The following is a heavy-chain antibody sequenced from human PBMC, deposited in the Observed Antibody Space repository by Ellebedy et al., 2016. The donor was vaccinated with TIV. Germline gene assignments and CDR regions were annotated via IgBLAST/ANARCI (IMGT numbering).Heavy chain of an antibody. V-gene: IGHV1-3*01. J-gene: IGHJ4*02. CDR1: GFTFSSYA. CDR2: INAGNGNT. Sequence: GGSLRLSCADSGFTFSSYAMHWVRQAPGQRLEWMGWINAGNGNTKYSQKFQGRVTITRDTSASTAYMELSSLRSEDTAGYYWSRDGVTGNFDYWGQGTLVTGSS. CDR3: SRDGVTGNFDY. D-gene: IGHD2-8*01.